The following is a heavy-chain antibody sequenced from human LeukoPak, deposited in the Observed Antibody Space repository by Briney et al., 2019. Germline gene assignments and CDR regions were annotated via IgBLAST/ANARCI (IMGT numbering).Heavy chain of an antibody. V-gene: IGHV4-30-2*01. Sequence: SQTLSLTCAVPGGSISSGGYSWSWIRQPPGKGLEWLGYIYHSGSTYYNPSLKSRVTISVDRSKNQFSLKLSSVTAADTAVYYCARGLFYYGSGSYYGAFDIWGQGTMVTVSS. CDR1: GGSISSGGYS. D-gene: IGHD3-10*01. J-gene: IGHJ3*02. CDR2: IYHSGST. CDR3: ARGLFYYGSGSYYGAFDI.